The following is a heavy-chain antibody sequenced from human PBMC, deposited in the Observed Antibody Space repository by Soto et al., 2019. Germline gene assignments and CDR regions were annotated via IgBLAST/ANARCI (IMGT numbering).Heavy chain of an antibody. CDR3: ARDRTDYGGNMKYFGY. CDR2: IYHSGST. V-gene: IGHV4-38-2*02. CDR1: GYSISSGYY. D-gene: IGHD4-17*01. J-gene: IGHJ4*02. Sequence: PSETLSLTCAVSGYSISSGYYWGWIRQPPGKGLEWIGSIYHSGSTYYNPSLKSRVTISVDTSKNQFSLKLSSVTAADTAVYYCARDRTDYGGNMKYFGYWGQGTLVTVSS.